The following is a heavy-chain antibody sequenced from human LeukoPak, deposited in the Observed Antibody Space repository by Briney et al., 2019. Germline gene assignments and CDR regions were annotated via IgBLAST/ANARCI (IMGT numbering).Heavy chain of an antibody. CDR2: IYYSGST. CDR3: ARHETTVIPDAFDI. CDR1: GGSISSSSYY. D-gene: IGHD4-17*01. V-gene: IGHV4-39*01. J-gene: IGHJ3*02. Sequence: SETLSLTCTVSGGSISSSSYYWGRIRQPPGKGLEWIGSIYYSGSTYYNPSLKSRVTISVDTSKNQFSLKLSSVTAADTAVYYCARHETTVIPDAFDIWGQGTMVTVSS.